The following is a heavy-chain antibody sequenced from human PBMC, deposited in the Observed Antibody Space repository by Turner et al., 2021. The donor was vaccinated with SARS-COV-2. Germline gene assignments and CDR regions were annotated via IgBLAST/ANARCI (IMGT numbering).Heavy chain of an antibody. Sequence: QVQLVESGGGVVQPGGSLRLSCAASGFTFCSYGMHWFRQAPGKGLEWVAVIWYDGSNKYYADSVKGRFTISRDNSKNTLYLQMNSLRAEDTAVYYCARASQNGYSSSWYDPDIDYWGQGTLVTVSS. D-gene: IGHD6-13*01. CDR2: IWYDGSNK. V-gene: IGHV3-33*01. CDR1: GFTFCSYG. J-gene: IGHJ4*02. CDR3: ARASQNGYSSSWYDPDIDY.